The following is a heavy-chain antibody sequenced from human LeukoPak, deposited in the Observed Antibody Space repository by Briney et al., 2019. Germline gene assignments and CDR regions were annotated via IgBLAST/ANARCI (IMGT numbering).Heavy chain of an antibody. V-gene: IGHV3-23*01. J-gene: IGHJ4*02. CDR3: TRKTPGRAPFDY. Sequence: GGSLRLCCVASGFTFSNYGMSWVRQAPGQGLKWVSAVGTDADTYYADSVRGRFTISRDNSKNTLYLQMDSLRAEDTAIYYCTRKTPGRAPFDYWGQGTLVTVSS. CDR1: GFTFSNYG. CDR2: VGTDADT. D-gene: IGHD2-15*01.